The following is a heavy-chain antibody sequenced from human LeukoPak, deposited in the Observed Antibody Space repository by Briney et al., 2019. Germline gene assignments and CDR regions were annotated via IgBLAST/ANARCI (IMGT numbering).Heavy chain of an antibody. J-gene: IGHJ4*02. CDR1: GYTFTSYY. V-gene: IGHV1-46*01. CDR3: ARDMVRGVIPGYYFDY. D-gene: IGHD3-10*01. CDR2: INPSGGST. Sequence: GASVKVSCKASGYTFTSYYMHWVRQAPGQGLEWMGIINPSGGSTSYAQKFQSRVTMTRDTSTSTVYMELSSLRSEDTAVYYCARDMVRGVIPGYYFDYWGQGTLVTVSS.